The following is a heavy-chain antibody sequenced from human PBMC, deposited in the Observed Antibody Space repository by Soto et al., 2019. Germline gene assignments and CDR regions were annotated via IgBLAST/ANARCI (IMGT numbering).Heavy chain of an antibody. V-gene: IGHV3-33*01. CDR2: IWYDGSNK. D-gene: IGHD3-22*01. CDR3: ARAGSYDSSGYYSRY. Sequence: LRLSCAASGFTFSSYGMHWVRQAPGKGLEWVAVIWYDGSNKYYADSVKGRFTISRDNSKNTLYLQMNSLRAEDTAVYYCARAGSYDSSGYYSRYWGQGTLVTVSS. CDR1: GFTFSSYG. J-gene: IGHJ4*02.